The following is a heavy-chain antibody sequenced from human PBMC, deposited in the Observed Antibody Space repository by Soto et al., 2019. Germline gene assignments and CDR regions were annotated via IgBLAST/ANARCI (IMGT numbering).Heavy chain of an antibody. CDR3: ARSQQLRLGVAFDI. J-gene: IGHJ3*02. V-gene: IGHV4-31*03. CDR2: IYYSGST. CDR1: GGSISSGGYY. D-gene: IGHD6-13*01. Sequence: QVQLQESGPGLVKPSQTLSLTCTVSGGSISSGGYYWSWIRQHPGKGLEWIGYIYYSGSTYYNPSLKSSVTISVDTSKIQFSLKLSSVTAAATAVYYCARSQQLRLGVAFDIWGQGTMVTVSS.